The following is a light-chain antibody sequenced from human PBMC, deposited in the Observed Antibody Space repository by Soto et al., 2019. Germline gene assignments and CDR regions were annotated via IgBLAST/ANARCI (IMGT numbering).Light chain of an antibody. Sequence: DIQMTQSPSTLSASVGDRVTITCRASQSVSRWLAWDQQKPGKAPKLLIYKASTLESGVPSRFSGSGSGTEFTLAISSLQPDDSATYYCQQYNDKWTFGQGTKVEMK. CDR3: QQYNDKWT. CDR1: QSVSRW. V-gene: IGKV1-5*03. J-gene: IGKJ1*01. CDR2: KAS.